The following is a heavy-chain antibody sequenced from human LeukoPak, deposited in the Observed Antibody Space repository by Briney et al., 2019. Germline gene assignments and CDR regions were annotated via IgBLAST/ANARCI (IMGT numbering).Heavy chain of an antibody. CDR3: ARDGLWFGESYYFDY. J-gene: IGHJ4*02. CDR2: ISYDGSNK. V-gene: IGHV3-30*04. Sequence: PGGSLSFSCAASGFTFCSFAMHWVAQAPGKGLEGGAVISYDGSNKYYADPVKGRFTISRDNSKNTLYLQMNSLRAEDTAVYYCARDGLWFGESYYFDYWGQGTLVTISS. CDR1: GFTFCSFA. D-gene: IGHD3-10*01.